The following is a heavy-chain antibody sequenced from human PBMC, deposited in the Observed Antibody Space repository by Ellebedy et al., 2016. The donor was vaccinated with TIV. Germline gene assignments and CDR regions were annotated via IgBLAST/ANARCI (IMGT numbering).Heavy chain of an antibody. CDR3: ARGLAYYFDY. D-gene: IGHD5-12*01. Sequence: PGGSLRLSCAASGFTFRSYWMSWVRQAPGKGLEWVANIKQDGTEKYYVDSVKGRFTISRDNAKNSLYLQMNSLRAEDTAVYYCARGLAYYFDYWGQGTLVTVSS. CDR1: GFTFRSYW. V-gene: IGHV3-7*01. CDR2: IKQDGTEK. J-gene: IGHJ4*02.